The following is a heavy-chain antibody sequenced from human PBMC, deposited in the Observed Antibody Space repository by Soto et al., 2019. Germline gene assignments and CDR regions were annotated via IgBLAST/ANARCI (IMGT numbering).Heavy chain of an antibody. CDR3: ARDWEPLATGLIDS. D-gene: IGHD3-9*01. V-gene: IGHV3-30-3*01. CDR2: TSYDGSNK. J-gene: IGHJ4*02. CDR1: GFTFSSYA. Sequence: PGGSLRLSCVASGFTFSSYALHWLRQAPGKGLEWVAVTSYDGSNKYYADSVEGRFTISRDNSKNTLYLQKSSLTPEDTAMYYCARDWEPLATGLIDSCGQGRLVTVSS.